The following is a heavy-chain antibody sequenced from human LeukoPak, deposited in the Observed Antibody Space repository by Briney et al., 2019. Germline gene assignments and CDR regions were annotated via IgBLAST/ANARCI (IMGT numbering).Heavy chain of an antibody. J-gene: IGHJ6*02. Sequence: SVKVSCKASGGTFSSYAISWVRQAPGQGLEWMGRIIPILGIASYAQKFQGRVTITADKSTSTAYMELSSLRSEDTAVYYCARDAPLLGSDYYYGMDVWGQGTTVTVSS. CDR2: IIPILGIA. CDR3: ARDAPLLGSDYYYGMDV. CDR1: GGTFSSYA. D-gene: IGHD3-16*01. V-gene: IGHV1-69*04.